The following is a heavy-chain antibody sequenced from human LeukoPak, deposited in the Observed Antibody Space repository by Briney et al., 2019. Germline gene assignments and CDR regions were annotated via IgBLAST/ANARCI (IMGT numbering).Heavy chain of an antibody. CDR1: GGSISSSNW. V-gene: IGHV4-4*02. CDR2: IYHSGST. Sequence: SETLSLTCAVSGGSISSSNWWSWVRQPPGKGLEWVGEIYHSGSTNYNPSRKSRVTISVDKSKTQFSLKLSSVTAADTAVYYCARDGVGAGSDGVAFDIWGQGTKVTVSS. J-gene: IGHJ3*02. CDR3: ARDGVGAGSDGVAFDI. D-gene: IGHD3-10*01.